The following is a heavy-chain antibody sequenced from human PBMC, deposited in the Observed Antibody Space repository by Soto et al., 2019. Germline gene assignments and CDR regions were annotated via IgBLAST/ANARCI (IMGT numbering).Heavy chain of an antibody. CDR3: ARATSGSFDALDM. D-gene: IGHD1-26*01. V-gene: IGHV3-33*01. Sequence: QVQLVESGGGVVQPGRSLRLSCAASGFTFGIYGMHWVRQAPGKGLEWVAVIWYDGSIKCHADSVKGRFTISRDNSKNTVYLQMNSLRDEDTAVYYCARATSGSFDALDMWGQGTMVTVSS. CDR1: GFTFGIYG. J-gene: IGHJ3*02. CDR2: IWYDGSIK.